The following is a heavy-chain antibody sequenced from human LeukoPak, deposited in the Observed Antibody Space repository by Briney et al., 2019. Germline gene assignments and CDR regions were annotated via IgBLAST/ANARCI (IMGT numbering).Heavy chain of an antibody. V-gene: IGHV4-34*01. J-gene: IGHJ4*02. CDR1: GGSFSGYY. CDR3: ASPGATYYYGSGSFFY. D-gene: IGHD3-10*01. Sequence: SETLSLTCAVYGGSFSGYYWSWIRQPPEKGLEWIGEINHSGSTNYNPSLKSRVTISVDTSKNQFSLKLSSVTAADTAVYYCASPGATYYYGSGSFFYWGQGTLVTVSS. CDR2: INHSGST.